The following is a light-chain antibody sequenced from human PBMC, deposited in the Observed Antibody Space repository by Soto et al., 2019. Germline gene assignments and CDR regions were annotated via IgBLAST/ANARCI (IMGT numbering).Light chain of an antibody. J-gene: IGLJ3*02. CDR1: SSDIGRFNY. V-gene: IGLV2-14*01. CDR3: SSHTISNTLV. CDR2: EVS. Sequence: QSALTQPASVSGSPGQSITISCTGTSSDIGRFNYVSWYQQHPGKVPKLMIYEVSNRPSGVSNRFSGSKSGNTASLTISGLQAEDEADYYCSSHTISNTLVFGGGTKLTVL.